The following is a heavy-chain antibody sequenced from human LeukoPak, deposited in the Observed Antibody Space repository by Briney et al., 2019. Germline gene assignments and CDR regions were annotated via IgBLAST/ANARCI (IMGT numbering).Heavy chain of an antibody. Sequence: GASVKVSCKASGYIFTNYAMHWVRQAPGQRPEWMGWINAGNGNTEYSQKFHDRVTITRDISANTAYMELSSLTSEDTAVYYCARGSYYYGSGSFMGSDYWGQGTLVTVSS. CDR2: INAGNGNT. D-gene: IGHD3-10*01. V-gene: IGHV1-3*01. CDR3: ARGSYYYGSGSFMGSDY. J-gene: IGHJ4*02. CDR1: GYIFTNYA.